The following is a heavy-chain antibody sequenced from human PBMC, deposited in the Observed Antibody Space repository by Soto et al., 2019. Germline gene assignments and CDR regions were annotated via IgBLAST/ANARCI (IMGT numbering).Heavy chain of an antibody. J-gene: IGHJ4*02. CDR1: GFTFSSYA. CDR3: AKRTGYYDILIGYSYYFDY. D-gene: IGHD3-9*01. Sequence: GGSLRLSCAASGFTFSSYAMSWVRQAPGKGLEWVSAISGSGGSTYYADSVKGRFTISRDNSKNTLYLQMNSLRAEDTAVYYCAKRTGYYDILIGYSYYFDYWGQGTLVTVSS. CDR2: ISGSGGST. V-gene: IGHV3-23*01.